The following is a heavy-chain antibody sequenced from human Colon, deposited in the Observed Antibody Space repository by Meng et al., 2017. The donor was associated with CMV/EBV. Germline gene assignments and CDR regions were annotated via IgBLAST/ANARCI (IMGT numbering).Heavy chain of an antibody. V-gene: IGHV4-39*07. D-gene: IGHD6-19*01. CDR3: VRGGGIGVADY. CDR2: IHSSGTT. J-gene: IGHJ4*02. CDR1: GDSIVSTSYY. Sequence: GSLRLSCTVSGDSIVSTSYYWGWIRQPPGKGLEWIGNIHSSGTTYYNPSLKSRVTISVDTSKNQVSLKVNSVTAADTAMYYCVRGGGIGVADYWGQGTLVTVCS.